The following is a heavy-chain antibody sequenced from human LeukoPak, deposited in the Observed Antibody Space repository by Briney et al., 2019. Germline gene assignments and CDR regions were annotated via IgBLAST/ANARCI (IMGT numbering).Heavy chain of an antibody. V-gene: IGHV4-30-4*08. CDR3: ARSSNIVVVPAAWDY. D-gene: IGHD2-2*01. CDR2: IYYSGST. CDR1: GGSISSGDYY. J-gene: IGHJ4*02. Sequence: SETLSLTCTVSGGSISSGDYYWSRIRQPPGKGLEWIGYIYYSGSTYYNPSLKSRVTISVDTSKNQFSLKLSSVTAADTAVYYCARSSNIVVVPAAWDYWGQGTLVTVSS.